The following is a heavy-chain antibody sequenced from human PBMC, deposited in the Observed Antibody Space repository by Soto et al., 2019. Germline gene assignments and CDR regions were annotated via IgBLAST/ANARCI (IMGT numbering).Heavy chain of an antibody. CDR2: ISSGSSYI. V-gene: IGHV3-21*01. J-gene: IGHJ5*02. Sequence: EVQLVESGGGLVKPGGSLRLSCVASGFTFSKYSMNWVRQAPDKGLEWVSAISSGSSYIYYADSVKGRFTISRDNGEKSLYLQMNRPRTEDTAIYYCARQPCSSPSYYPNYFDPWGQGTLVTVSS. CDR3: ARQPCSSPSYYPNYFDP. CDR1: GFTFSKYS. D-gene: IGHD2-2*01.